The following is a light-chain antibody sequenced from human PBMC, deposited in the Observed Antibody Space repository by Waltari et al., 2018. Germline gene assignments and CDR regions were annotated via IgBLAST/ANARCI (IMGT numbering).Light chain of an antibody. V-gene: IGKV3-20*01. CDR1: QSVSRA. CDR2: GAS. CDR3: QHYVSLPVT. Sequence: CRAGQSVSRALAWYQQNPGQAPRLLIYGASNRATGIRDRFSGSGSGTDFSLVISRLEPEDFAVYYCQHYVSLPVTFGQGTKVEIK. J-gene: IGKJ1*01.